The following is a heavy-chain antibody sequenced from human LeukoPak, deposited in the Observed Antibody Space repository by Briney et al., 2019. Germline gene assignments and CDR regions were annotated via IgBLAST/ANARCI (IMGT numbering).Heavy chain of an antibody. CDR2: IYPNSGGT. J-gene: IGHJ4*02. CDR3: ARARGAAAAVYHFDY. Sequence: ASVKVSCKTSGYTFTGYYMHWVRQAPGQGLEWVGWIYPNSGGTNFAQKFQGRVTMTRDTSISTAYMELSGLRSDDTAVYYCARARGAAAAVYHFDYWGQGTLVTVSS. D-gene: IGHD6-13*01. V-gene: IGHV1-2*02. CDR1: GYTFTGYY.